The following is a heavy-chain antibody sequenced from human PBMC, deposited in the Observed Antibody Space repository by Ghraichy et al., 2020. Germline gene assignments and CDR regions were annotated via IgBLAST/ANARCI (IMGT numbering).Heavy chain of an antibody. CDR1: GFSFSNYS. J-gene: IGHJ6*02. CDR2: IITISSYI. V-gene: IGHV3-21*01. CDR3: ARVRMYLHDTSGYYDIYGMDV. D-gene: IGHD3-22*01. Sequence: GGSLRLSCAASGFSFSNYSMNWVRQAPGKGLEWVSSIITISSYIYYADSVKGRFTISRDNAKNSLSLQMNSLRAEDTAVYYCARVRMYLHDTSGYYDIYGMDVWGQGTTVTVSS.